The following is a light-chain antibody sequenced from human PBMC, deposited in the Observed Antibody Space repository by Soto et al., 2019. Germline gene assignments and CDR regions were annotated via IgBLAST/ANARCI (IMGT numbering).Light chain of an antibody. CDR1: QSVSSSY. CDR3: QQYGSSPRT. J-gene: IGKJ1*01. Sequence: EIVLTPSPGALSLPPGERATLSGSPIQSVSSSYLAWYQQKPGQAPRLLIYGASSRATGIPDRFSGSGSGTDFTLTISRLEPEDFAVYYCQQYGSSPRTFGHGIKV. V-gene: IGKV3-20*01. CDR2: GAS.